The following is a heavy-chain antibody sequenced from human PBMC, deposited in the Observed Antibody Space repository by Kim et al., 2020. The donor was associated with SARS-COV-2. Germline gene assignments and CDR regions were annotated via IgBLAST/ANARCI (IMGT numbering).Heavy chain of an antibody. Sequence: GGSLRLSCAASGFTFSSYAMHFFLQAPVKFLEWLSFISYDLINKYYSYSLKVRFTISRDNSKNTLYLQMNSLRAEDTAVYYCARDVGFSNYGMDVWAKGPRSPSP. V-gene: IGHV3-30*04. D-gene: IGHD6-13*01. CDR2: ISYDLINK. J-gene: IGHJ6*02. CDR3: ARDVGFSNYGMDV. CDR1: GFTFSSYA.